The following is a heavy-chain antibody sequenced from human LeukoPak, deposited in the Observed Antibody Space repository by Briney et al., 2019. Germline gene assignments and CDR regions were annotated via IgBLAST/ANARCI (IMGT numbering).Heavy chain of an antibody. J-gene: IGHJ4*02. CDR3: AKAPLSIVVPVYYFDY. V-gene: IGHV4-39*07. D-gene: IGHD2-2*01. CDR2: IYYSGST. CDR1: GGSISSSSYY. Sequence: SETLSLTCTVSGGSISSSSYYWGWIRQPPGKGLEWIGSIYYSGSTYYNPSLKSRVTISVDTSKNQFSLKLSSVTAADTAVYYCAKAPLSIVVPVYYFDYWGQGTLVTVSS.